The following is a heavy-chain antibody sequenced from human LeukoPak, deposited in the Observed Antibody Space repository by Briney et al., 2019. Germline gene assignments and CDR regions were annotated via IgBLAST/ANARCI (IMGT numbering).Heavy chain of an antibody. Sequence: ASVKVSCKASGYTFSNFSISWVRQAPGQGLEWMGWISGNNDNPNYGQNFQGRFTVTSDSSTSTAYMELRNLRSVDTAVYYCARDGTSTDDYWGQGTLVTVSS. CDR1: GYTFSNFS. V-gene: IGHV1-18*01. CDR3: ARDGTSTDDY. D-gene: IGHD2-2*01. CDR2: ISGNNDNP. J-gene: IGHJ4*02.